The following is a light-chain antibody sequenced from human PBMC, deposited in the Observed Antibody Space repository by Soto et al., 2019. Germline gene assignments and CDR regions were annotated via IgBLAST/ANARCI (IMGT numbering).Light chain of an antibody. CDR3: QKYTNVPA. J-gene: IGKJ4*01. CDR1: QGISNY. V-gene: IGKV1-27*01. CDR2: AAC. Sequence: DIQMTQSPSSLSASVGDRVTITCRASQGISNYLAWYQQIPGKVPKLLNSAACTLQSGVPSRFSGSGSGTEFTLTISGLQPEDVATYYCQKYTNVPAFGGGTKVEIK.